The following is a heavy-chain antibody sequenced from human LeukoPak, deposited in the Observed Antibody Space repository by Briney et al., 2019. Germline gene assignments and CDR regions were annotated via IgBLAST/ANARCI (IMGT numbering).Heavy chain of an antibody. Sequence: GGSLRLSCAASGFTFSSAWMHWVRQTPGKGLVWVSRINSDGSSTNYADSVKGRFTICRDNAKNMVNLQMNSLRAEDTAIYFCTRDYSYAMAVWGQGTTVTVSS. CDR1: GFTFSSAW. V-gene: IGHV3-74*01. J-gene: IGHJ6*02. CDR2: INSDGSST. CDR3: TRDYSYAMAV. D-gene: IGHD2-21*01.